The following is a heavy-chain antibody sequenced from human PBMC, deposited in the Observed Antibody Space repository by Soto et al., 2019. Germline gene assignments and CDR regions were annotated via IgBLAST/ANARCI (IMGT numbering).Heavy chain of an antibody. D-gene: IGHD2-2*01. Sequence: ASVKVSCKASGYTFTSYDINWVRQATGQGLEWMGWMNPNSGNTGYAQKFQGRVTMTRNTSISTAYMELSSLRSEDTAVYYCVVCPFQLAMPNDAFDSWGQGTMVNVSS. J-gene: IGHJ3*02. CDR2: MNPNSGNT. CDR1: GYTFTSYD. V-gene: IGHV1-8*01. CDR3: VVCPFQLAMPNDAFDS.